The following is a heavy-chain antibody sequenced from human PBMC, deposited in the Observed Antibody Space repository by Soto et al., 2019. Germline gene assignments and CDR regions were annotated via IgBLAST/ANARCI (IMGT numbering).Heavy chain of an antibody. CDR1: GFTFSSYG. D-gene: IGHD1-26*01. CDR2: ISYDGSNK. V-gene: IGHV3-30*18. Sequence: GSLRLSCAASGFTFSSYGMHWVRQAPGKGLEWVAVISYDGSNKYYADSVKGRFTISRDNSKNTLYLQMNSPRAEDTAVYYCAKDLLVGATTHYYYGMDVWGQGTTVTVSS. J-gene: IGHJ6*02. CDR3: AKDLLVGATTHYYYGMDV.